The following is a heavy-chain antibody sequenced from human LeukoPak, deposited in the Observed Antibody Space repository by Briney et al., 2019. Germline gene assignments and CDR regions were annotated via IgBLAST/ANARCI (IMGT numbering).Heavy chain of an antibody. D-gene: IGHD2-15*01. CDR2: IYSGGKT. Sequence: GGSLRLSCAASGFTFSDYYMSWIRQAPGQGLKWVSFIYSGGKTHSSDSVKGRFTISRDNSKNTLYLQMSSLRAEDTAIYYCARRAGEYSHPYDYWGQGTLVTVSS. J-gene: IGHJ4*02. V-gene: IGHV3-53*01. CDR3: ARRAGEYSHPYDY. CDR1: GFTFSDYY.